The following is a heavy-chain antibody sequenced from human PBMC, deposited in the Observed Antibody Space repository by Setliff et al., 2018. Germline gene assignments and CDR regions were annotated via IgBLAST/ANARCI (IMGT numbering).Heavy chain of an antibody. V-gene: IGHV4-38-2*02. J-gene: IGHJ3*02. CDR2: IYHSGST. Sequence: SETLSLTCTVSGYSISSGYYWGWIRQPPGKGLEWIGSIYHSGSTYYNPSLKSRVTISVDTSKNQFSLKLSSVTAADTAVYYCARARHGYSSSWYDLGAFDIWGQGTMVTVSS. CDR3: ARARHGYSSSWYDLGAFDI. D-gene: IGHD6-13*01. CDR1: GYSISSGYY.